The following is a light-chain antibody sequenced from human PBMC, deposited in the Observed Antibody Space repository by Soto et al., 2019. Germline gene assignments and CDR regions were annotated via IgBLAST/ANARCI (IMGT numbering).Light chain of an antibody. CDR3: QQRKFWPPLT. J-gene: IGKJ4*01. Sequence: EIVLTQSPGTLSLSPGERATLSCRASQSVSSSYLAWYQQKAGQAPRLLIYGASSRATGIPDRFSGSGSGTDFTLTISRLEPEDFAVYYCQQRKFWPPLTFGGGTKVELK. CDR1: QSVSSSY. CDR2: GAS. V-gene: IGKV3D-20*02.